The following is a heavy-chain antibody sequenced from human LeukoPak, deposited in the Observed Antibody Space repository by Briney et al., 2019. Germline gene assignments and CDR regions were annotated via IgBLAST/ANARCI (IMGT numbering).Heavy chain of an antibody. CDR2: IYTSGST. D-gene: IGHD1-14*01. J-gene: IGHJ5*02. CDR1: GGSISSGSYY. CDR3: ARGPPATRECFAP. Sequence: SETLSLTCTVSGGSISSGSYYWSWIRQPAGKGLEWIGRIYTSGSTNYNPSLKSRVTISVDTSKNQFSLKLSSVTAADTAVYYWARGPPATRECFAPWGQGTWSPSPQ. V-gene: IGHV4-61*02.